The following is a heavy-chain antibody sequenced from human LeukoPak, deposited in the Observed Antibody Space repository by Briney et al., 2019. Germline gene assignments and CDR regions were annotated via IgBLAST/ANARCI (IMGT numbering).Heavy chain of an antibody. V-gene: IGHV4-59*01. D-gene: IGHD6-19*01. Sequence: PSETLSLTCTVSGGSISSYYWSWIRQPPGKGLEWIGYIYYSGSTNYNPSLKRRVTISVDTSKNQFSLKLSSVTAADTAVYYCASFLAVAGTFTFDYWGQGTLVTVSS. CDR1: GGSISSYY. CDR2: IYYSGST. CDR3: ASFLAVAGTFTFDY. J-gene: IGHJ4*02.